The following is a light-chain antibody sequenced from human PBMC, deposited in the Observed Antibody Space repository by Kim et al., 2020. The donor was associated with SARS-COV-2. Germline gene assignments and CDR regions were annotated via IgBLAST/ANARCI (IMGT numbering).Light chain of an antibody. V-gene: IGLV1-44*01. CDR2: NTH. J-gene: IGLJ2*01. Sequence: ELTQPPSASGTPGQRVTISCSGSSSNIGSNSVNWYQQLPGTAPKLLIYNTHQRPSGVPDRFSGSKSDTSASLAISGLQSEDEADYYCASWGDSLNVVF. CDR3: ASWGDSLNVV. CDR1: SSNIGSNS.